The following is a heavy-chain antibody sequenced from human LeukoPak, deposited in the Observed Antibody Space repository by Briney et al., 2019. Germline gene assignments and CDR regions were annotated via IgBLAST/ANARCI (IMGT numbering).Heavy chain of an antibody. J-gene: IGHJ5*02. V-gene: IGHV4-31*03. CDR2: IYCSGST. CDR1: GGSISSGGYY. D-gene: IGHD2-15*01. Sequence: SETQSLTCTVSGGSISSGGYYWSWIRQHPGKGLEWIGYIYCSGSTYYNPSLKSRVTISVDTSKNQFSLKLSSVTAADTAVYYCARSLLDGYCSGGSCYPGRWFDPWGQGTLVTVSS. CDR3: ARSLLDGYCSGGSCYPGRWFDP.